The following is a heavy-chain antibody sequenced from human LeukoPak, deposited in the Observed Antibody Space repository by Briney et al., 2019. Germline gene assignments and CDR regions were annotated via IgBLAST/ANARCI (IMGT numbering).Heavy chain of an antibody. CDR2: IIPIFGTA. Sequence: ASVKVSCKASGGTFSSYAISWVRQAPGQGLEWMGGIIPIFGTANYAQKFQGRVTITTDESTSTAYMELSSLRSEDTAVYYCARDLDEYSSSSPGDYWGQGTLVTVSS. V-gene: IGHV1-69*05. J-gene: IGHJ4*02. CDR1: GGTFSSYA. CDR3: ARDLDEYSSSSPGDY. D-gene: IGHD6-6*01.